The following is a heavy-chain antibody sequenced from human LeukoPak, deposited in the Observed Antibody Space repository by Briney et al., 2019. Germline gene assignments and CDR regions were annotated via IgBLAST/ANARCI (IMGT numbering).Heavy chain of an antibody. Sequence: PSQTLSLTCTVSGGSISSGSYYWSWIRQPAGKGLEWIGRIYTSGSTNYNPSLKSRVTISVDTSKNQFSLKLTSVTAADTAVYYCARHDYDFWSGLFDFWGQGTLVTVSS. J-gene: IGHJ4*02. D-gene: IGHD3-3*01. V-gene: IGHV4-61*02. CDR1: GGSISSGSYY. CDR3: ARHDYDFWSGLFDF. CDR2: IYTSGST.